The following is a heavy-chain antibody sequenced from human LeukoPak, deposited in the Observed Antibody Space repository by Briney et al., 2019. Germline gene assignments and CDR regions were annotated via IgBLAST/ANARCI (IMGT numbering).Heavy chain of an antibody. J-gene: IGHJ5*02. CDR1: GGSITGYY. Sequence: SETLSLTCTVSGGSITGYYWTWIRQPPGKGLESIGYIYYTGSTNYNPSLKSRVTISVDTSKNQFSLSLTSVTAADTALYYCARDHTGDCSSTSCYVGSSWLNWFDPWGQGTLVTVSS. D-gene: IGHD2-2*01. CDR3: ARDHTGDCSSTSCYVGSSWLNWFDP. CDR2: IYYTGST. V-gene: IGHV4-59*01.